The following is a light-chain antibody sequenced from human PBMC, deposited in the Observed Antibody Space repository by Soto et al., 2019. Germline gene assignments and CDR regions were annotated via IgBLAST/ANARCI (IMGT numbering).Light chain of an antibody. CDR1: QSISYR. J-gene: IGKJ1*01. Sequence: DFLMTQSPSTLSASVGDRVTITCRASQSISYRLAWYQQKPGNAPKLLIYKASSLQSGVPSRFSGSGSGTEFTLTIISLQPDDFAMYYCQKYNSYRWTFGQGTKVEIK. CDR2: KAS. V-gene: IGKV1-5*03. CDR3: QKYNSYRWT.